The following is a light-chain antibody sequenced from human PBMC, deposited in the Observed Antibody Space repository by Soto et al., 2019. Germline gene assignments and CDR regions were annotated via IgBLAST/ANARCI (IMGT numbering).Light chain of an antibody. CDR2: DAS. V-gene: IGKV3-11*01. CDR3: QQRSNWPPLIS. J-gene: IGKJ5*01. Sequence: EIVLTQSPDTLSLSPGERATVSCRSSQSVTTYLAWYQQKPGQAPRLLIYDASNRATGIPARFSGSGSGTDFTLTISSLEPEDFAVYYCQQRSNWPPLISFGQGTRLEI. CDR1: QSVTTY.